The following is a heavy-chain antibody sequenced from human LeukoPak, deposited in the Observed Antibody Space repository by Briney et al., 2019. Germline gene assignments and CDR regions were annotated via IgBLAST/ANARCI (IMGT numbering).Heavy chain of an antibody. J-gene: IGHJ4*02. D-gene: IGHD3-3*01. CDR2: ATIDERSV. CDR1: GFTFSDYY. CDR3: ARDQYDFWSGYYSFFEGDFDY. Sequence: GGSLRLSCAASGFTFSDYYMSWIRQAPGKGLEWVGVATIDERSVFCADSVQGRFIISRDNSKTTLYLQMNNLRPEDTAVYYCARDQYDFWSGYYSFFEGDFDYWGQGTLVTVSS. V-gene: IGHV3-30*03.